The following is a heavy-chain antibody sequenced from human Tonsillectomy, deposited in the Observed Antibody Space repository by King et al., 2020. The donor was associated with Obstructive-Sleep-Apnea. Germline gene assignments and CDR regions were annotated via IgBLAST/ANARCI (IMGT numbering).Heavy chain of an antibody. CDR3: AKGVDTAMGLLDY. CDR2: IWYDGSNK. Sequence: VQLVESGGGVVQPGRSLRLSCAASGFTFSSYGMNWVRQAPGKGLEWVAVIWYDGSNKCFLDSVRGRFTISRDNSKNTLYLQRNSLRAEETAVYYCAKGVDTAMGLLDYWGQGTLVTVSS. CDR1: GFTFSSYG. J-gene: IGHJ4*02. D-gene: IGHD5-18*01. V-gene: IGHV3-33*06.